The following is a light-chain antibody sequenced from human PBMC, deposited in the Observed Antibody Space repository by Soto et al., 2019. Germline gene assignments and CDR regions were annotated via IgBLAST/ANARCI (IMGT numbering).Light chain of an antibody. CDR3: SSYTSISTYV. V-gene: IGLV2-14*03. Sequence: QSALNQPASVSGSPGQSITISCTGTRSDVGGYNYVSWYQQHPGKAPKLMIYGVNNRPSGVSNRFSGSKSGNTASLTISGLQTEDDADYYCSSYTSISTYVFGTGTKVTVL. CDR2: GVN. J-gene: IGLJ1*01. CDR1: RSDVGGYNY.